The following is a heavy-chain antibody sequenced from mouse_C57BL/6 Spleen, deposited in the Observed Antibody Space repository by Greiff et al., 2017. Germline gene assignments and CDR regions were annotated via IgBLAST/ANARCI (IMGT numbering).Heavy chain of an antibody. CDR3: ARLDPDGYYGD. D-gene: IGHD2-3*01. Sequence: EVQLVESGGDLVKPGGSLKLSCAASGFTFSSYGMSWVRQTPDKRLEWVATISSGGSYTYYPDSVKGRFTIARDNAKNTLYLQMSSLKSEDTAMYYCARLDPDGYYGDWGQGTTLTVSS. CDR2: ISSGGSYT. J-gene: IGHJ2*01. CDR1: GFTFSSYG. V-gene: IGHV5-6*01.